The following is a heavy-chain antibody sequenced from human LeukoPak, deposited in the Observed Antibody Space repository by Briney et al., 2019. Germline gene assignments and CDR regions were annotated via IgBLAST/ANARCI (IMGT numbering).Heavy chain of an antibody. CDR2: ISGSGGST. V-gene: IGHV3-23*01. D-gene: IGHD5-18*01. CDR3: AKDLLGVGYSYGPLSDY. Sequence: GGSLRPSCAASGFTFSSYAMSWVRQAPGKGLEWVSAISGSGGSTYYADSVKGRFTISRDNSKNTLYLQMNSLRAEDTAVYYCAKDLLGVGYSYGPLSDYWGQGTLVTVSS. CDR1: GFTFSSYA. J-gene: IGHJ4*02.